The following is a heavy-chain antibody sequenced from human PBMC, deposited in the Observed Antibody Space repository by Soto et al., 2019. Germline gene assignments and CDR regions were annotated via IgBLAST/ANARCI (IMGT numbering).Heavy chain of an antibody. CDR2: INPNSGGT. V-gene: IGHV1-2*02. CDR1: GYTFTGYS. J-gene: IGHJ5*02. Sequence: ASVKVSCKTSGYTFTGYSVHWVRQAPGQGLEWLGWINPNSGGTDYSQKFLGRVILTRDVSITTAYMEVTSLRTDDTAVYYCARAATASNNWFDPWGQGTLVTVSS. D-gene: IGHD1-1*01. CDR3: ARAATASNNWFDP.